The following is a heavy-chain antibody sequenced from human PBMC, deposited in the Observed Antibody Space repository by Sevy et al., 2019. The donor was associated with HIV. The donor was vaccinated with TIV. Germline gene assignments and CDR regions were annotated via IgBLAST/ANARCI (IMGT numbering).Heavy chain of an antibody. CDR2: FDPEDGET. D-gene: IGHD3-22*01. Sequence: ASVKVSCKVSGYTLTKLAMHWVRQAPGKGLEWMGTFDPEDGETIYAQKFQGRVTMTEDTSIDTAYMELSSLRSEDTAVFYCAITKYYYDNSGSPFDYWGQGTLVTVSS. CDR1: GYTLTKLA. J-gene: IGHJ4*02. V-gene: IGHV1-24*01. CDR3: AITKYYYDNSGSPFDY.